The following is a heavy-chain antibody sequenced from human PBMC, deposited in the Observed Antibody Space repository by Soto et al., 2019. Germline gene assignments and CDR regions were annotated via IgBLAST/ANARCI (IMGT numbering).Heavy chain of an antibody. J-gene: IGHJ5*02. Sequence: SETLSLTCAVSGGPITSRTYSWGWIRQPPGKTLEWIGTIYYHGNTYSNPSLKSRVTISVDTSNNQFSLRLRSVTAADTAVYYCATLPPRIVVSLLPIPTWGQGILVTVSS. CDR3: ATLPPRIVVSLLPIPT. V-gene: IGHV4-39*07. CDR1: GGPITSRTYS. CDR2: IYYHGNT. D-gene: IGHD2-21*01.